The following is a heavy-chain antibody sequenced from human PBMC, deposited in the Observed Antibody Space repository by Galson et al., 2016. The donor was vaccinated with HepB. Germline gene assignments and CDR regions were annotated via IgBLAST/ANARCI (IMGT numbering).Heavy chain of an antibody. V-gene: IGHV3-23*01. Sequence: SLRLSCAASGFRFTKFAMTWVRQAPGKGLEWVSGISASDVTYYADSVRGRFTVSRDDSKNTVFLQMKSLRADDTALYYCAKDAIGMVIGWLDPWGQGTQVTVSS. J-gene: IGHJ5*02. D-gene: IGHD3-3*01. CDR1: GFRFTKFA. CDR2: ISASDVT. CDR3: AKDAIGMVIGWLDP.